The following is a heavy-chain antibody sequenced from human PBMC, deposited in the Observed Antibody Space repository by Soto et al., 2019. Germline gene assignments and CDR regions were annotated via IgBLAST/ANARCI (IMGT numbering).Heavy chain of an antibody. Sequence: SETLSLTCTVSGGSISSYYWSWIRQPPGKGLEWIGYIYYSGSTNYNPSLKSRVTMTTDTSTSTAYMEVRSLRFDDTAVYYCARGGTPIDYWGQGTLVTVSS. CDR3: ARGGTPIDY. J-gene: IGHJ4*02. V-gene: IGHV4-59*01. CDR2: IYYSGST. D-gene: IGHD3-16*01. CDR1: GGSISSYY.